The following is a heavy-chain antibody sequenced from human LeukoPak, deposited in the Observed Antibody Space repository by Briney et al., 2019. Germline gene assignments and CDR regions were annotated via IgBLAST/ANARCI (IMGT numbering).Heavy chain of an antibody. D-gene: IGHD3-3*01. CDR2: ISNSGDAT. CDR3: ARASYDFWSGYSSPLGYFDY. V-gene: IGHV3-23*01. J-gene: IGHJ4*02. CDR1: GFTFSNYA. Sequence: GGSLRLSCAASGFTFSNYAMSWVRQAPGKGLEWVSTISNSGDATYYADSVKGRFTISRDNSKNTLYLQMNSLRAEDTAVYYCARASYDFWSGYSSPLGYFDYWGQGTLVTVSS.